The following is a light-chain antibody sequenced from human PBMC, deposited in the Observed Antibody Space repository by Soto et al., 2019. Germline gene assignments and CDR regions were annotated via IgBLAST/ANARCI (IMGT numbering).Light chain of an antibody. J-gene: IGKJ2*01. CDR3: QQYHGYPPTYT. Sequence: DIQMTQSPSTLSASVGDRVTITCRASQSIGSLLAWYQQKPGKAPKLLIYKASSLVSGVPSRFRGSGSGTEFTLTSSNLRPDDFAPYYWQQYHGYPPTYTFGQGTNLEMK. CDR2: KAS. CDR1: QSIGSL. V-gene: IGKV1-5*03.